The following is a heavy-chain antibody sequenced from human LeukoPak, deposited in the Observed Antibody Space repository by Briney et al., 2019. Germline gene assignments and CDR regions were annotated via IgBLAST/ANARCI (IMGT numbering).Heavy chain of an antibody. CDR1: GFTFSELW. D-gene: IGHD6-13*01. CDR2: INQNGGET. J-gene: IGHJ4*01. Sequence: GGSLRLSCAVSGFTFSELWKNWVRRSPGRGLEWVASINQNGGETSYVDSVKGRFTTSRDNPKNSLYLKMSSLRAEDTAVYSCARDGTAPGLYFDLWGQGTLVTVSS. V-gene: IGHV3-7*01. CDR3: ARDGTAPGLYFDL.